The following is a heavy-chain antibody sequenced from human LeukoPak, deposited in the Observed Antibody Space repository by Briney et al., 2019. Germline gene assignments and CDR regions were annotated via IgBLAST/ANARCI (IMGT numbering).Heavy chain of an antibody. CDR2: INWNGGST. Sequence: GGSLRLSCAASGFTFDDYGMSWVRQAPGKGLEGVSCINWNGGSTGYADSVKGRFTISRDNAKNSLYLQMNSLRAEDTALYYCARGLYYYDSSGYYYLGYWGQGTLVTVSS. CDR1: GFTFDDYG. J-gene: IGHJ4*02. V-gene: IGHV3-20*04. CDR3: ARGLYYYDSSGYYYLGY. D-gene: IGHD3-22*01.